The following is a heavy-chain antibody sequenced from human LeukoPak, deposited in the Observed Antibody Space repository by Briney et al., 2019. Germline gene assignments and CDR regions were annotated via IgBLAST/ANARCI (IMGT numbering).Heavy chain of an antibody. CDR2: TSGSSSAI. Sequence: GSLRLSCTASGFTFSAYSMNWVRQAPGKGLEWVSYTSGSSSAIFYTDSAKGRFTISRDNAKNSLYLQMNSLRAEDTAVYYCAREILGQLPHYFDSWGQGTLVTVSS. CDR1: GFTFSAYS. V-gene: IGHV3-48*01. CDR3: AREILGQLPHYFDS. D-gene: IGHD2-2*01. J-gene: IGHJ4*02.